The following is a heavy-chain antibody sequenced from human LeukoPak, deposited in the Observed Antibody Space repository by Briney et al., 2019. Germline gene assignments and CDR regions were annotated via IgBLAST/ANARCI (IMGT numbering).Heavy chain of an antibody. D-gene: IGHD6-13*01. Sequence: GGSLRLSCAASGFTFRSYWMSWVRQAPGKGLEWVANIKQDGSEKYYVDSVKGRFTISRDNAKNSLYLQMNSLRAEDTAVYYCARGQAAGLNWGQGTLVTVSS. CDR1: GFTFRSYW. CDR2: IKQDGSEK. CDR3: ARGQAAGLN. J-gene: IGHJ4*02. V-gene: IGHV3-7*01.